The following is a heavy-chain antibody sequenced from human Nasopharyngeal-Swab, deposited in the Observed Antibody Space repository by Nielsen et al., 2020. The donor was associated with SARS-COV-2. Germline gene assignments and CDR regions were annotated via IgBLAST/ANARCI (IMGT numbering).Heavy chain of an antibody. D-gene: IGHD6-13*01. J-gene: IGHJ6*02. Sequence: ASVKVSCKVSGYTLTEVSMHWVRQAPGKGREGRGGCDPEDGETIYAQKFQGRVTMTEDTSTDTAYMELSSLRSEDTAVYYCATDLAAAGKYYYYYYGMDVWSQGTTFTVSS. CDR3: ATDLAAAGKYYYYYYGMDV. V-gene: IGHV1-24*01. CDR2: CDPEDGET. CDR1: GYTLTEVS.